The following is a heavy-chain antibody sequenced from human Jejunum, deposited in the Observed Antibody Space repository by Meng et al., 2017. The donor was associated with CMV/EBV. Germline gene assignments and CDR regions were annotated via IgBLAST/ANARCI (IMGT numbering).Heavy chain of an antibody. J-gene: IGHJ6*02. Sequence: LTCIVSGGSISATYWSWIRPPPGKGLEWIGHIYANGDTNYNSSLKSRVTTSVDTSRNQFSLKLKSVTAADTAVYYCARGLGDGMDVWGQGTTVTVSS. CDR3: ARGLGDGMDV. V-gene: IGHV4-59*01. D-gene: IGHD3-3*01. CDR1: GGSISATY. CDR2: IYANGDT.